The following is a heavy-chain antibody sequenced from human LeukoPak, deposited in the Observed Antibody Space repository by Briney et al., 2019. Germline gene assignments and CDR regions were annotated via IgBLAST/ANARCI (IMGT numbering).Heavy chain of an antibody. J-gene: IGHJ3*02. CDR1: GYSFPSYW. V-gene: IGHV5-51*01. CDR2: IYPGDSNT. D-gene: IGHD3-10*01. Sequence: AGESLKISCKGSGYSFPSYWIGWVRQMPGKGLEWMGIIYPGDSNTRYSPSSQGQVTISADKSISTAYLQWSTLKASDTAMYYCGRAIVRGVIRGAFDIWGQGTKVTVSS. CDR3: GRAIVRGVIRGAFDI.